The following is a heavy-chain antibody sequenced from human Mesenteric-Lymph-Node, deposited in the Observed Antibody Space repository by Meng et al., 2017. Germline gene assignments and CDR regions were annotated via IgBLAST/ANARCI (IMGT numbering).Heavy chain of an antibody. Sequence: QVQLPESGSGLVRPSQTLSLTCAVSGYSITSGDYSWTWIRQPPGKGLEWIGYIYHGVNIYYSPSLRSRVTISVDKSRNQFSLKLTSVSAADTAVYYCVRDTRRGGGWFDPWGQGTLVTVSS. CDR1: GYSITSGDYS. V-gene: IGHV4-30-2*01. J-gene: IGHJ5*02. CDR3: VRDTRRGGGWFDP. D-gene: IGHD3-10*01. CDR2: IYHGVNI.